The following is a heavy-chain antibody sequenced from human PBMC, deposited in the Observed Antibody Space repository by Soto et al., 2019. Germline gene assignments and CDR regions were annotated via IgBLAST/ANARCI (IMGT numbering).Heavy chain of an antibody. J-gene: IGHJ4*02. Sequence: SETLSLTCAVYGGSFSGYYWSWIRQPPGKGLEWIGEINHSGSTNYNPSLKSRVTISVDTSKNQFSLKLSSVTAADTAVYYCARAGIAVAGTLPGLDYWGQGTLVTVSS. CDR2: INHSGST. V-gene: IGHV4-34*01. D-gene: IGHD6-19*01. CDR1: GGSFSGYY. CDR3: ARAGIAVAGTLPGLDY.